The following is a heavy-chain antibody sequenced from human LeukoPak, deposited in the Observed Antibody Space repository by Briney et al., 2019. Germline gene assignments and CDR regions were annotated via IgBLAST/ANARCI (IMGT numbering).Heavy chain of an antibody. CDR1: GVTVSDNY. CDR3: ARDGGDHDAFAL. D-gene: IGHD2-21*02. Sequence: GGSLRLSCAGSGVTVSDNYMSWVRQAPGKGLGWVSVFYTGGNTYYADSVKGRFTISREDSNNTLTLFLQMKSLRAEDTAVYYCARDGGDHDAFALWGQGTMVTVSS. CDR2: FYTGGNT. J-gene: IGHJ3*01. V-gene: IGHV3-66*01.